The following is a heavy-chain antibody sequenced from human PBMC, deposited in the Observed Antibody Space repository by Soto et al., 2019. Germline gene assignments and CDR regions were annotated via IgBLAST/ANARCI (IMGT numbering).Heavy chain of an antibody. J-gene: IGHJ4*02. Sequence: QVQLVESGGGVVQPGRSLRLSCADSGFTFSSYGMHWVRQAPGKGLEWVAHISYDGSNNNYVDSVKGRFTISRDNSKSKXYLQMNSLRAEDTAVYYCARDSYYYDSSGYYTFDYWGQGTLVTVSS. CDR3: ARDSYYYDSSGYYTFDY. CDR1: GFTFSSYG. CDR2: ISYDGSNN. V-gene: IGHV3-30*03. D-gene: IGHD3-22*01.